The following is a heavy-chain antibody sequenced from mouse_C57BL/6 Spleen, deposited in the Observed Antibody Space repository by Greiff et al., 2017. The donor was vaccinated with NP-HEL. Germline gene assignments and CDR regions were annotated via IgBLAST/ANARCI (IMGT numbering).Heavy chain of an antibody. CDR3: ARSGYGSSYDYAMDY. CDR2: IYPYNGVS. CDR1: GYSFTGYY. J-gene: IGHJ4*01. V-gene: IGHV1-31*01. Sequence: DVQLQESGPELVKPGASVKISCKASGYSFTGYYMHWVKQSHGNILDWIGYIYPYNGVSSYNQKFKGKATLTVDKSSSTAYMELRSLTSEDSAVYYCARSGYGSSYDYAMDYWGQGTSVTVSS. D-gene: IGHD1-1*01.